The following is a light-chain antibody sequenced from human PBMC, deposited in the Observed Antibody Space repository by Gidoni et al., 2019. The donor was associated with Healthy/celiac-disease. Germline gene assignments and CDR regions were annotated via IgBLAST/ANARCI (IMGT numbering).Light chain of an antibody. CDR3: QQYGSSPRT. CDR2: GAS. CDR1: QSVSSSY. J-gene: IGKJ1*01. Sequence: ERAPLSCRASQSVSSSYLAWYQQKPGQAPRLLIYGASSRATGIPARFSGSGSGTDVTLTISRLEPEDFAVYYCQQYGSSPRTFGQGTKVEIK. V-gene: IGKV3-20*01.